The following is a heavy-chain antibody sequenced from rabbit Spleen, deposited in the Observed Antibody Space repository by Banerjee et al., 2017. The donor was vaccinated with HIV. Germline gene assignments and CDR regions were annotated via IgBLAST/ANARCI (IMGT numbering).Heavy chain of an antibody. CDR2: IDPFFGTT. D-gene: IGHD1-1*01. CDR1: GFTISGYW. J-gene: IGHJ4*01. CDR3: ARDPAYSSGSGSAIPYL. V-gene: IGHV1S7*01. Sequence: QLVESGGRLVQPGGSLTLSCKAFGFTISGYWMNWVRQAPGKGLEWIGYIDPFFGTTYYANWVNGRFTISNDNAQNTVFLQMTSLTVADTATYFCARDPAYSSGSGSAIPYLWGQGTLVTVS.